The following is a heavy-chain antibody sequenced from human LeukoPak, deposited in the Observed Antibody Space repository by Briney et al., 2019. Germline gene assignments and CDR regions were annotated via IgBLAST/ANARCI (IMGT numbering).Heavy chain of an antibody. CDR3: PPQGYPHYFGD. V-gene: IGHV3-15*01. J-gene: IGHJ4*02. CDR1: GFTFSNAW. D-gene: IGHD5-18*01. CDR2: IKSQANGGTT. Sequence: PGGSLRLSCAASGFTFSNAWMSWVRQAPGKGLEWVGRIKSQANGGTTDYAAPVKGRFNILRDDSKTTLYLEMHSLKTEDTAVYYCPPQGYPHYFGDWGQGSQVTVSS.